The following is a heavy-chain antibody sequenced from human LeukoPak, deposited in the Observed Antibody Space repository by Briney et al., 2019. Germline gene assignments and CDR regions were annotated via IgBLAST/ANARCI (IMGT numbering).Heavy chain of an antibody. CDR2: INPNSGGT. D-gene: IGHD2-2*01. Sequence: VASVKVSCKASGYTFTGYYMHWVRQAPGQGLEWMGWINPNSGGTNYAQKFQGRVTMTRDTSISTAYMELSRLRSDDTAVYYCARDPPVVVPAAPRADYWGQGTLVTVSS. J-gene: IGHJ4*02. V-gene: IGHV1-2*02. CDR1: GYTFTGYY. CDR3: ARDPPVVVPAAPRADY.